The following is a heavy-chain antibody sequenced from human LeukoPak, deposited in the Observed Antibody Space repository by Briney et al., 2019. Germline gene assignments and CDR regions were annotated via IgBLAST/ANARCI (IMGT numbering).Heavy chain of an antibody. D-gene: IGHD5-18*01. CDR3: EKHLRYSYGYSWFDP. Sequence: GGSLRLSCAASGFTFSSYAMSWVRQAPGKGLVWVSAISGSGGSTYYADSVKGRFTISRDNSKNTLYLQMNGLRAEDTAVYYCEKHLRYSYGYSWFDPWGQGTLVTVSS. CDR2: ISGSGGST. J-gene: IGHJ5*02. V-gene: IGHV3-23*01. CDR1: GFTFSSYA.